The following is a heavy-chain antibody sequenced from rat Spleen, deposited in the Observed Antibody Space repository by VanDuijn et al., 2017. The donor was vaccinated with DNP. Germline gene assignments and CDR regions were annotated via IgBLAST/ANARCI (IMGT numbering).Heavy chain of an antibody. CDR1: GFIFSNYW. V-gene: IGHV5-31*01. CDR3: ARGADGFDY. D-gene: IGHD1-6*01. Sequence: EVQLVESGGGPVQPGRSLKISCVASGFIFSNYWMTWIRQAPGKGLEWVASITNTGGSTYYQDSLKGRFTISRDNAKSTLYLQMNSLRSEDTATYYCARGADGFDYWGQGLMVTVSS. J-gene: IGHJ2*01. CDR2: ITNTGGST.